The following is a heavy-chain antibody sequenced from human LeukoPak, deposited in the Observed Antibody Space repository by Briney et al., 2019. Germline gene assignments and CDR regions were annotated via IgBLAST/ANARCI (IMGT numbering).Heavy chain of an antibody. D-gene: IGHD2-15*01. J-gene: IGHJ4*02. CDR2: ISYDGSNK. V-gene: IGHV3-30-3*01. Sequence: PGRSLRLSCAASGFTFSSYAMHWVRQAPGKGLEWVAVISYDGSNKYYADSVKGRFTISRDNSKNTLYLQMNSLRAEDTAVYYCARGYSSEWSHYFDYWGQGTLVTAS. CDR3: ARGYSSEWSHYFDY. CDR1: GFTFSSYA.